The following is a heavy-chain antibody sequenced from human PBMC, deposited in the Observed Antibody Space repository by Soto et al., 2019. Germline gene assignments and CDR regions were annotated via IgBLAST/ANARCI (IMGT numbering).Heavy chain of an antibody. V-gene: IGHV3-53*01. CDR1: GFSVSTSH. J-gene: IGHJ5*02. CDR2: IYSGGAT. D-gene: IGHD2-2*01. CDR3: ATANPHSSSCWFDP. Sequence: PGGSLRLSCAAAGFSVSTSHISWVRQAPGKGLEWVSVIYSGGATYHADSVKGRFTISRDNSKNTLYLQMNSLRAEDTAVYYCATANPHSSSCWFDPCGLGTLVTVSS.